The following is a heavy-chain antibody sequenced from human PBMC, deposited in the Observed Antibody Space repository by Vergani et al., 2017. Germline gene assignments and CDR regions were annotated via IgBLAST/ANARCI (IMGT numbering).Heavy chain of an antibody. CDR3: AEDPYSSGRWGY. V-gene: IGHV3-23*01. CDR2: ISGSGGST. D-gene: IGHD6-19*01. Sequence: EVQLLESGGGLVQPGGSLRLSCAASGFTFSSYAMSWVRQAPGKGLEWVSAISGSGGSTYYADSVKGRFTISRDNSKNTLYLQMNSLRAEDTAVYYCAEDPYSSGRWGYWGQGTLVTVSS. J-gene: IGHJ4*02. CDR1: GFTFSSYA.